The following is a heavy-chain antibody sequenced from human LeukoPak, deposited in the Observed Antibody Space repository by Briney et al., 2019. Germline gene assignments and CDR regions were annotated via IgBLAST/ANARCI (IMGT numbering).Heavy chain of an antibody. J-gene: IGHJ4*02. CDR2: INHSGST. D-gene: IGHD3-3*01. CDR3: ARAIGITIFGVVIDRPGKYFDY. Sequence: SETLSLTCAVYGGSFSGYYWSWIRQPPGKGLEWIGEINHSGSTNYNPSLKSRVTISVDTSKNQFSLKLSSVTAADTAVYYCARAIGITIFGVVIDRPGKYFDYWGQGTLVTVSS. CDR1: GGSFSGYY. V-gene: IGHV4-34*01.